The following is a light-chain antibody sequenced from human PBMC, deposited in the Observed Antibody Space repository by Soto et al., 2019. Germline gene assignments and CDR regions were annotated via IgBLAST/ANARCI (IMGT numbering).Light chain of an antibody. CDR2: GAS. Sequence: ETVMTQSPATLSLSPGERATLSCRASQSVRSNLAWYQQKPGQAPRLLIYGASSRATGIPDRFSGSGSGTDFTLTISRLEPEDFAVYYCQQYGSSRWTFGQGTKVDIK. J-gene: IGKJ1*01. CDR3: QQYGSSRWT. V-gene: IGKV3-20*01. CDR1: QSVRSN.